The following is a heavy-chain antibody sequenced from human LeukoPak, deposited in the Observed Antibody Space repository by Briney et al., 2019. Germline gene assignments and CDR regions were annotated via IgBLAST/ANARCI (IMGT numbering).Heavy chain of an antibody. D-gene: IGHD6-19*01. Sequence: SETLSLTCTVSGVSISTYYWTWIRQPPGKGLEWIGYIHYSGIINYNPSLKSRVTMSIDTSKCQFSLNLTSVTAGDTALYYCARDTSGWYFNLWGRGNLVTVSS. J-gene: IGHJ2*01. CDR1: GVSISTYY. CDR3: ARDTSGWYFNL. V-gene: IGHV4-59*12. CDR2: IHYSGII.